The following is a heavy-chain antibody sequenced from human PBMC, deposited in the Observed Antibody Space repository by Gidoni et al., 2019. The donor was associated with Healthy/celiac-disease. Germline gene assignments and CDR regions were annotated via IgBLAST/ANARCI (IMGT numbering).Heavy chain of an antibody. J-gene: IGHJ5*02. V-gene: IGHV3-48*03. D-gene: IGHD3-3*01. CDR3: ARVNYDPNWFDP. CDR2: ISSSGSTI. CDR1: GLTFSSYE. Sequence: EVQLVESGGGLVQPGGSLRLSCAASGLTFSSYEMNLVRQAPGKGLEWVSYISSSGSTIYYADSVKGRFTISRDNAKNSLYLQMNSLRAEDTAVYYCARVNYDPNWFDPWGQGTLVTVSS.